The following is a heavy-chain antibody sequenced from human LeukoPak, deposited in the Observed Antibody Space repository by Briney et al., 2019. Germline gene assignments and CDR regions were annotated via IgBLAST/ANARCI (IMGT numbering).Heavy chain of an antibody. Sequence: PSETLSLTCTVSGGSISSYYWSWIRQPPGKGLEWIGYIYYSGSTNYNPSLKSRVTISVDTSKNQFSLKLSSVTAADTAVYYCASGSNYDSSGYYFLDAFDIWGQGTMVTVSS. CDR1: GGSISSYY. J-gene: IGHJ3*02. D-gene: IGHD3-22*01. CDR3: ASGSNYDSSGYYFLDAFDI. CDR2: IYYSGST. V-gene: IGHV4-59*01.